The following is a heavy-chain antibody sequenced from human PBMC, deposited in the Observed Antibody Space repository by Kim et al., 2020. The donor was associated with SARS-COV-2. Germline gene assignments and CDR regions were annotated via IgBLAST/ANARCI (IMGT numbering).Heavy chain of an antibody. CDR3: ARDLVSCSGGSCHSYYYYGMDV. J-gene: IGHJ6*02. CDR1: GFTFSSYS. V-gene: IGHV3-21*04. D-gene: IGHD2-15*01. Sequence: GGSLRLSCAASGFTFSSYSMNWVRQAPGKGLEWVSSISSSSSNIYYADSVKGRFTISRDNAKNSLYMQMNSLRAEDTAVYYCARDLVSCSGGSCHSYYYYGMDVWGQGTTVTVSS. CDR2: ISSSSSNI.